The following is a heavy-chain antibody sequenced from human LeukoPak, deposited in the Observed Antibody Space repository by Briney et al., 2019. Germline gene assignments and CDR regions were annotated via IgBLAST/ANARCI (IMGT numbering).Heavy chain of an antibody. Sequence: WASVKVSCKASGYIFTNYGISWVRQAPGQGLEWMGWISAYNGNTNYAQKLQGRVTMTTDTSTSTAYMELRSLRSDDTAVYYCARVPGIAVAGTGDYWGQGTLVTVSS. V-gene: IGHV1-18*01. CDR2: ISAYNGNT. CDR1: GYIFTNYG. CDR3: ARVPGIAVAGTGDY. D-gene: IGHD6-19*01. J-gene: IGHJ4*02.